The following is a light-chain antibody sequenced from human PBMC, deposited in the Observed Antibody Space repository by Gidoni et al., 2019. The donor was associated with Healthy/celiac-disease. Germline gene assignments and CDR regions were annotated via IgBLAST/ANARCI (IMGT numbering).Light chain of an antibody. CDR3: KQYGSSSWT. CDR1: KSVSSSY. CDR2: GAS. V-gene: IGKV3-20*01. J-gene: IGKJ1*01. Sequence: ELVLTQSPGTLSLSPGERATLSCRASKSVSSSYLAWYQQKPGQAPRLLIYGASSRATGNPDRFSGSGSGTDFTLTISRLEPEDFALYYCKQYGSSSWTFGQGTKVEIK.